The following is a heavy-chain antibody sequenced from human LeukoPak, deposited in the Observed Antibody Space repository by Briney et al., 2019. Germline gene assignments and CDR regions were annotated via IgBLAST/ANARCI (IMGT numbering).Heavy chain of an antibody. CDR2: IYYSGST. Sequence: PSETLSLTCTVSGGSISSGDYYWSWIRQPPGKGLEWIGYIYYSGSTYYNPSLKSRVTISVEPSKNQFSLKLSSVTAADTAVYYCARDQVIVPAVDYWGQGTLVTVSS. V-gene: IGHV4-30-4*08. D-gene: IGHD2-2*01. CDR1: GGSISSGDYY. CDR3: ARDQVIVPAVDY. J-gene: IGHJ4*02.